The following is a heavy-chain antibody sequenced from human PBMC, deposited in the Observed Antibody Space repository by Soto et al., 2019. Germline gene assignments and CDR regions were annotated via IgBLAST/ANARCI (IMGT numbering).Heavy chain of an antibody. Sequence: QVQLVQSGAEVKKPGASVKVSCKASGYTFTGHYMQWVRQAPGQGLEWMGWINPNSGDTNYAQKFQGRVTITADESTSTAYMELSSLRSEDTAVYYCARDRDSSGWGEYYFDYWGQGTLVTVSS. CDR2: INPNSGDT. J-gene: IGHJ4*02. D-gene: IGHD6-19*01. CDR3: ARDRDSSGWGEYYFDY. V-gene: IGHV1-2*02. CDR1: GYTFTGHY.